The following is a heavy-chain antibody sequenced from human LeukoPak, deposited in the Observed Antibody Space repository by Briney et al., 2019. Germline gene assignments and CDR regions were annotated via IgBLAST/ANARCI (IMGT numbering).Heavy chain of an antibody. V-gene: IGHV3-48*01. CDR2: ISSSSSTI. CDR3: ARDDYYGSWAYFDY. Sequence: GGSLRLSCAASGFTFSSYSMNWVRQAPGKGLEWVSYISSSSSTIYYADSVKGRFTISRDNAKNSLYLQMNSLRAEDTAVYYCARDDYYGSWAYFDYWGQGTLVTVSS. J-gene: IGHJ4*02. D-gene: IGHD3-10*01. CDR1: GFTFSSYS.